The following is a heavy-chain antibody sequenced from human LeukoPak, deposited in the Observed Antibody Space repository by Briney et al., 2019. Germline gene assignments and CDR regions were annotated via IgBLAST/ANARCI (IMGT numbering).Heavy chain of an antibody. CDR1: GGTFSSYA. V-gene: IGHV1-69*04. J-gene: IGHJ5*02. CDR3: ASLYDYGDYVWFDP. Sequence: SVKVSCKASGGTFSSYAISWVRQAPGQGLEWMGRIIPILGIANYAQKFQGRVTITADKSTSTAYMELSSLRSEDTAVYYCASLYDYGDYVWFDPWGQGTLVTVSS. CDR2: IIPILGIA. D-gene: IGHD4-17*01.